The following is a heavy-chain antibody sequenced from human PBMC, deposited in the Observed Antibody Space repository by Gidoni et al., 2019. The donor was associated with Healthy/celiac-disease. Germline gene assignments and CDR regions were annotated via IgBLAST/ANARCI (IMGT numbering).Heavy chain of an antibody. D-gene: IGHD3-3*01. V-gene: IGHV1-2*02. CDR3: ARGPLRFLEWPYYFDY. J-gene: IGHJ4*02. Sequence: QVQLVQSGAEVKKPGASVKVSCKDSGYTFTGYYMHWLRQAPGQGLEWMGWINPNSGGTNYAQKFQGRVTMTRDTSISTAYMELSRLRSDDTAVYYCARGPLRFLEWPYYFDYWGQGTLVTVSS. CDR2: INPNSGGT. CDR1: GYTFTGYY.